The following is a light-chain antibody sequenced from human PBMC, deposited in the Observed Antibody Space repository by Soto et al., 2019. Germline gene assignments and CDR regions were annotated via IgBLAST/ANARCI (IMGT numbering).Light chain of an antibody. CDR1: QSVSSNY. CDR2: GVS. V-gene: IGKV3-20*01. CDR3: QQYGNSPCT. J-gene: IGKJ1*01. Sequence: EIVLTQSPGTLSLSPGERATLSCRASQSVSSNYLAWYQQKPGQAPRLLIYGVSSRATGIPDRFSGSGSGTDFTLTIIRLEPEDFSVYYCQQYGNSPCTFGQGTKVEIK.